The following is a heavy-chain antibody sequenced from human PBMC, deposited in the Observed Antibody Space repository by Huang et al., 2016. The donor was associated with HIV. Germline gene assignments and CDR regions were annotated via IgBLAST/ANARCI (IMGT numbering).Heavy chain of an antibody. CDR2: MNPNSGNT. J-gene: IGHJ4*02. D-gene: IGHD2-15*01. CDR3: ATLPPVNYGRSGGRVRDY. V-gene: IGHV1-8*01. Sequence: QVQLVQSGAEVKKPGASVKVSCKASGYTFSNYDINWVRQAPGQGLEWMGGMNPNSGNTGYARKFQCRVTMTRSTSISTAYMELSRLGFEDTAVYYCATLPPVNYGRSGGRVRDYWGQGSLVTVSS. CDR1: GYTFSNYD.